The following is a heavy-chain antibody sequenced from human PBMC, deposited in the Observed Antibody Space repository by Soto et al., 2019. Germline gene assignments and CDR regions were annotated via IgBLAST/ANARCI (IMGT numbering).Heavy chain of an antibody. V-gene: IGHV1-18*01. CDR3: ARVRSAVWEFDP. J-gene: IGHJ5*02. CDR2: ISAYNGNT. Sequence: VASAKVSCKACGYTFTSYCSSWVRQAPGQGLEWMGWISAYNGNTNYAQKLQGRVTMTTDTSTSTAYMELRSLRSDDTAVYYCARVRSAVWEFDPWGQGTLVTVSS. CDR1: GYTFTSYC. D-gene: IGHD6-25*01.